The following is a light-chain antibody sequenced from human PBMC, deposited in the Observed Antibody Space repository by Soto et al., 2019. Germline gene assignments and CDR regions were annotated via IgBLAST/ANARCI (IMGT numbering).Light chain of an antibody. Sequence: QSALTQPASVSGSPGQSITISCTGTSSDVGGYNYVSWYQQHPGKAPKLMIYEVSNRPSGVSNRFSGSKSGNTASLTISGLQAEDEADYYRSSYTSSSTPPVFGTGTKLTVL. CDR2: EVS. J-gene: IGLJ1*01. V-gene: IGLV2-14*01. CDR3: SSYTSSSTPPV. CDR1: SSDVGGYNY.